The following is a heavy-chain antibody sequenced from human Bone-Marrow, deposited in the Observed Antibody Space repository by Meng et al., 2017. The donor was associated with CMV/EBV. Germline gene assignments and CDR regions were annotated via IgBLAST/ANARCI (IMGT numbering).Heavy chain of an antibody. V-gene: IGHV4-34*01. Sequence: SETLSLTCAVYGGSFSGYYWGWIRQPPGKGLEWIGSIYYSGSTYYNPSLKSRVTISVDTYKNQFSLKLSAVTAADTAVYYCARGLVGVYDYYYYGMDVWGQGTTVTVSS. CDR2: IYYSGST. D-gene: IGHD6-13*01. CDR3: ARGLVGVYDYYYYGMDV. J-gene: IGHJ6*02. CDR1: GGSFSGYY.